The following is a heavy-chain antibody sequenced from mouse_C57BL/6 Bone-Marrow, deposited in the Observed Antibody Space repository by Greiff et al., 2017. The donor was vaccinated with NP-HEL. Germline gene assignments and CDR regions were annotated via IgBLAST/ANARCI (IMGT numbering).Heavy chain of an antibody. V-gene: IGHV6-6*01. J-gene: IGHJ2*01. CDR3: TEGNFDY. CDR1: GFTFSDAR. CDR2: IRNKANNHAT. Sequence: EVQLQESGGGFFPHGGSMKLSCAASGFTFSDARRACLRQFTPPFLSFFSAIRNKANNHATYYAESVKGRFTISRDDSKSSVYLQMNSLRAEDTGIYYCTEGNFDYWGQGTTLTVSS.